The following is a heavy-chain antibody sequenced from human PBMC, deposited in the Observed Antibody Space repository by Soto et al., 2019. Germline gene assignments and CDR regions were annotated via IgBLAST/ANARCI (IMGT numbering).Heavy chain of an antibody. J-gene: IGHJ5*02. V-gene: IGHV4-30-2*01. D-gene: IGHD3-10*01. CDR1: GGSISSGGYS. CDR2: IYHSGST. Sequence: PSETLSLTCAVSGGSISSGGYSWSWIRQPPGKGLGWIGYIYHSGSTYYNPSLKSRVTISVDRSKNQFSLKLSSVTAADTAVYYCAGRSYYYGSGRDNWFDPWGQGTLVTVSS. CDR3: AGRSYYYGSGRDNWFDP.